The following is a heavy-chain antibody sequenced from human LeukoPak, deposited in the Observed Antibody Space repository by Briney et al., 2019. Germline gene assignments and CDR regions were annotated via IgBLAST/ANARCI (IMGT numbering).Heavy chain of an antibody. J-gene: IGHJ4*02. D-gene: IGHD3-9*01. V-gene: IGHV4-39*01. CDR3: ASRQKDILTGYR. Sequence: SETLSLTCTVSGGSISSSTYYWGWISQPPGKGLEWIGSVFYSGSSYYNPSLKSRVTISVDTSKNQFSLKLSSVTAADTAVYYCASRQKDILTGYRWGQGTLVTVSS. CDR1: GGSISSSTYY. CDR2: VFYSGSS.